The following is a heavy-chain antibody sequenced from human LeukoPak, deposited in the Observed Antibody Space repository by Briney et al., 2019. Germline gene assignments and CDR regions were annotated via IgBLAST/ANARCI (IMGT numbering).Heavy chain of an antibody. CDR1: GFTFSSYG. J-gene: IGHJ4*02. D-gene: IGHD7-27*01. Sequence: GGSLRLSCAASGFTFSSYGMSWVRQAPGKGLEWVSAISGSGGSTYYADSVKGRFTISRDNSKNTLYLQMNSLRAEDTAVYYCARVGEDQSPLGYWGQGTLVTVSS. V-gene: IGHV3-23*01. CDR2: ISGSGGST. CDR3: ARVGEDQSPLGY.